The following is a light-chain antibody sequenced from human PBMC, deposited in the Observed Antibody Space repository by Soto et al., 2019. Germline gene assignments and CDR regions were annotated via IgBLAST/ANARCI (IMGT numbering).Light chain of an antibody. Sequence: EIQMTQSPSSVSASVGDRGTITCRATQGIRSWLDWYQQKPGKAPKXVIYAASSLQSGVPSRFSGSRSGTAGTITISSLQPEDFETYDGQQANSFPLTFGGGTKVDIK. CDR1: QGIRSW. J-gene: IGKJ4*01. V-gene: IGKV1-12*01. CDR2: AAS. CDR3: QQANSFPLT.